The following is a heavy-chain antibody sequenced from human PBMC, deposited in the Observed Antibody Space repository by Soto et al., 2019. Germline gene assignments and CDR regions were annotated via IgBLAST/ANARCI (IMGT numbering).Heavy chain of an antibody. CDR2: IYWGDDK. V-gene: IGHV2-5*02. CDR3: AYIDYANGWQLIEY. J-gene: IGHJ4*02. D-gene: IGHD2-2*01. Sequence: QITVKASIPTLVKPTQTLTLTCTFAGFSISNIGAGVGWSRQPPGKALEWLALIYWGDDKRYNSSLKTRLTITKDTSKNQVVLTVDNMDHADTGTYYGAYIDYANGWQLIEYVGQGTLVTVSS. CDR1: GFSISNIGAG.